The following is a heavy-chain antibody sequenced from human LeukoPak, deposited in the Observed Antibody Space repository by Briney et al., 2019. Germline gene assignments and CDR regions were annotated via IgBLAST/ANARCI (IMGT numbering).Heavy chain of an antibody. J-gene: IGHJ4*02. CDR3: ARDYDNSGYSVRFEY. V-gene: IGHV3-7*04. Sequence: GGSLRLSCAASGFRFSRYWMSWVRQARGKGLEWVANIKQDGSEIYYVDSVKGRFTISRDNAKNTLYLQLNSLRAEDTAAYYCARDYDNSGYSVRFEYWGQGTLVTVSS. D-gene: IGHD3-22*01. CDR2: IKQDGSEI. CDR1: GFRFSRYW.